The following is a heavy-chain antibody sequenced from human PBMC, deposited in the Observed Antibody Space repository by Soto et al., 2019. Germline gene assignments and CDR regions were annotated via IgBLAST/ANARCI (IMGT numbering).Heavy chain of an antibody. CDR3: ARVEYYDFWSGYFIDY. J-gene: IGHJ4*02. CDR1: GGSISSGDYY. V-gene: IGHV4-30-4*01. CDR2: IYYSGST. Sequence: SETLSLTCTVSGGSISSGDYYWSWIRQPPGKGLEWIGYIYYSGSTYYNPSLKSRVTISVDTSKNQFSLKLSSVTAADTAVYYCARVEYYDFWSGYFIDYWGQGTLVTVS. D-gene: IGHD3-3*01.